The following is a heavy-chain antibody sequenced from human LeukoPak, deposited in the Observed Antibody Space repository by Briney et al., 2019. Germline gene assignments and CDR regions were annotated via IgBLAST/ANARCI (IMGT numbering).Heavy chain of an antibody. J-gene: IGHJ5*02. V-gene: IGHV3-23*01. D-gene: IGHD2/OR15-2a*01. Sequence: GGSLRLSCTASGFTFSTYAMIWVRQAPGKGLQWVSAISFDGAGTYYAASVKGRFTISRDNSKSTLYLQMNSLRAEDTAIYYCAKLRDPMSMAWGQGTLVTVSS. CDR3: AKLRDPMSMA. CDR2: ISFDGAGT. CDR1: GFTFSTYA.